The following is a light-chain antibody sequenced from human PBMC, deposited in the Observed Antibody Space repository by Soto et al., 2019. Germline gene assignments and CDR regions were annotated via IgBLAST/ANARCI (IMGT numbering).Light chain of an antibody. CDR3: QQSVIGYT. Sequence: DIQMTQSPSTLSASVGDRVTITCRASQSISSWLAWYQQKPGKAPKLLIYKASSLESGVPSRFSGSGTGTEFTLTISSLQPDDFATYNCQQSVIGYTFGQGTKVDIK. CDR2: KAS. J-gene: IGKJ2*01. V-gene: IGKV1-5*03. CDR1: QSISSW.